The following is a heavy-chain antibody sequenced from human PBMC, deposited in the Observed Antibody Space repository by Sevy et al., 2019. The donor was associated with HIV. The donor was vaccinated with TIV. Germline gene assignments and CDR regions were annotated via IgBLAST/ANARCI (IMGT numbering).Heavy chain of an antibody. V-gene: IGHV1-69*06. CDR3: ARASSCGGDCYYLQY. D-gene: IGHD2-21*02. Sequence: SVKVSCKSSGDSFSGYTIIWVRQAPGQGLEWMGGIIPISGPAGPTNSAQNFQDRATITADISTHTAYMELSSLRSEDTALYFCARASSCGGDCYYLQYWGQGTLVTVS. CDR1: GDSFSGYT. J-gene: IGHJ1*01. CDR2: IIPISGPAGPT.